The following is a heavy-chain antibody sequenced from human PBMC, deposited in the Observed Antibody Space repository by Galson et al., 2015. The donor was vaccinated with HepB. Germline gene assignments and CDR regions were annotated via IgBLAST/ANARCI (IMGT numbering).Heavy chain of an antibody. J-gene: IGHJ4*02. CDR1: GYTFTSYG. Sequence: SVKVSCKASGYTFTSYGISWVRQAPGQGLEWMGWISAYNGNTDYAQNLQGRVSMTTDTSTSTAYMELRSLRSDDTAVYYCARDYGDYQLFDHWGQGTLVTVSS. CDR3: ARDYGDYQLFDH. CDR2: ISAYNGNT. V-gene: IGHV1-18*01. D-gene: IGHD4-17*01.